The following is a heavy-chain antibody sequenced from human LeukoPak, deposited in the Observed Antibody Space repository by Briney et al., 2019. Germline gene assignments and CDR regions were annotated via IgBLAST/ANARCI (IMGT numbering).Heavy chain of an antibody. CDR2: IYYSGST. D-gene: IGHD6-6*01. V-gene: IGHV4-61*05. J-gene: IGHJ6*03. Sequence: SETLSLTCTVSGGSISSSSYYWGWIRQPPGKGLEWIGYIYYSGSTNYNPSLKSRVTISVDTSKNQFSLKLSSVTAADTAVYYCARSRQFRYYYYYMDVWGKGTTVTVSS. CDR1: GGSISSSSYY. CDR3: ARSRQFRYYYYYMDV.